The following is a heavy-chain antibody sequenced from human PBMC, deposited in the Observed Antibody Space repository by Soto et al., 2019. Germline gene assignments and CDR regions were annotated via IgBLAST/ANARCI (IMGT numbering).Heavy chain of an antibody. Sequence: GGSLRLSCAASGFTFSSYAMSWVRQAPGKGLEWVSAISGSGGSTYYADSVKGRFTISRDNSKNTLYLQMNSLRAEDTAVYYCARDGYDVLTGTLDYRGQGTLVTVSS. CDR2: ISGSGGST. D-gene: IGHD3-9*01. CDR1: GFTFSSYA. V-gene: IGHV3-23*01. J-gene: IGHJ4*02. CDR3: ARDGYDVLTGTLDY.